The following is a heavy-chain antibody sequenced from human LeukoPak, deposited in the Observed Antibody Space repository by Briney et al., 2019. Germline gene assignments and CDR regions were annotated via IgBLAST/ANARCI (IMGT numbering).Heavy chain of an antibody. CDR3: ARGAIAAAGTGGRDPFDY. Sequence: GGSLRLSCSASAFTFTNYAMNWVRQAPGKGLEWVSTISGSGSVTFYADSVKGRFTISRDNAKNSLYLQMNSLRAEDTAVYYCARGAIAAAGTGGRDPFDYWGQGTLVTVSS. J-gene: IGHJ4*02. D-gene: IGHD6-13*01. CDR1: AFTFTNYA. CDR2: ISGSGSVT. V-gene: IGHV3-21*04.